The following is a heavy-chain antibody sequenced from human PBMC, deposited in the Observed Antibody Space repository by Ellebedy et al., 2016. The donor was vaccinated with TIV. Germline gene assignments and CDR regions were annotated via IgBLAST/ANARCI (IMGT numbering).Heavy chain of an antibody. Sequence: AASVKDSCKASGYTFTGYYIHWVRQAPGHGLEWMGWISFYGGSTNYAQQLQGRVSMTRDTSTSTAYMELRSLRSDDTAVYYCASRQSVGDGEGALDHWGQGTLVTVAS. V-gene: IGHV1-18*04. CDR3: ASRQSVGDGEGALDH. CDR1: GYTFTGYY. D-gene: IGHD3-10*01. J-gene: IGHJ4*02. CDR2: ISFYGGST.